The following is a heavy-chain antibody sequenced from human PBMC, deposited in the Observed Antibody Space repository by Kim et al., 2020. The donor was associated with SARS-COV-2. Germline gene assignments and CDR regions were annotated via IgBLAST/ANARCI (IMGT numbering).Heavy chain of an antibody. CDR2: ISHSGIT. Sequence: SETLSLTCTVSGYSISSGYYWGWIRQPPGKGLEWIGSISHSGITYYTPSLKSRVTISVDTSKNQFSLKLSSVTAADTAVYYCARAGYSSSWADYWGQGTL. CDR1: GYSISSGYY. J-gene: IGHJ4*02. CDR3: ARAGYSSSWADY. D-gene: IGHD6-13*01. V-gene: IGHV4-38-2*02.